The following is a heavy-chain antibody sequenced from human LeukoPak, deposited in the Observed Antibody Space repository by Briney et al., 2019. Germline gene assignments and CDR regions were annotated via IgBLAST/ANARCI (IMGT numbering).Heavy chain of an antibody. CDR1: GFTFSSYW. J-gene: IGHJ6*03. CDR2: IKQDGSEK. V-gene: IGHV3-7*01. D-gene: IGHD4-17*01. Sequence: PGGSLRLSCAASGFTFSSYWMSWVRQAPGKGLEWVANIKQDGSEKYYVDSVKGRFTISRDNAKNPLYLQMNSLRAEDTAVYYCAREAFHDYGPSYMDVWGKGTTVTVSS. CDR3: AREAFHDYGPSYMDV.